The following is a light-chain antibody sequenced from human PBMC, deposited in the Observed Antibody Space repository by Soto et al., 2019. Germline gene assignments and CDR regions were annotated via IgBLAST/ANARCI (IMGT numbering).Light chain of an antibody. CDR3: AADHGTGSNFESWV. CDR2: VGTGGIVG. Sequence: QPVLTQPPSASASLGASVTLTCTLSSGYSTYKVDWYQQRPGKGPRFVMRVGTGGIVGSRGDGIPDRFSVLGSGLNPYLTIKNIQEEDESDYHCAADHGTGSNFESWVFGGGTKVTVL. V-gene: IGLV9-49*03. J-gene: IGLJ3*02. CDR1: SGYSTYK.